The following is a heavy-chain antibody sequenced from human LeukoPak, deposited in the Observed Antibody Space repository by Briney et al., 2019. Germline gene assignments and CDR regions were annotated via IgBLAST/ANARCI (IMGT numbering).Heavy chain of an antibody. J-gene: IGHJ4*02. Sequence: SETLSLTCTVSGYSISSGFHWGWIRQPPGKGLEWIGSIYHSGSPYYNPSLKSRVTIPVDPSKNQFSLRLTSVTAADTAVYYCARDKEHFDVDYWGQGTLVTVSS. CDR2: IYHSGSP. D-gene: IGHD3-9*01. V-gene: IGHV4-38-2*02. CDR3: ARDKEHFDVDY. CDR1: GYSISSGFH.